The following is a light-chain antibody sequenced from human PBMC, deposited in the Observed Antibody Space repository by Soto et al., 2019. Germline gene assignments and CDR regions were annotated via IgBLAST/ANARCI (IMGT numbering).Light chain of an antibody. Sequence: EIVLTQSPGTLSLSPGERATLSCRASQSVSSSYLAWYQQKPGQAPRLLIYGASSRATGIPDRFSGSGSGTDFTLTISRLEPEDFAVYYCQQYGSSLTWTFGQGTKVELQ. V-gene: IGKV3-20*01. CDR3: QQYGSSLTWT. CDR2: GAS. J-gene: IGKJ1*01. CDR1: QSVSSSY.